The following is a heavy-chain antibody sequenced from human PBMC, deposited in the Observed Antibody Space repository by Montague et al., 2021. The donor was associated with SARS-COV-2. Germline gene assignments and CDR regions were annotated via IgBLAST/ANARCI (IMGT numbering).Heavy chain of an antibody. V-gene: IGHV4-34*01. CDR1: GGSFNDYY. CDR3: ARGHQGVAMIVVVMIGAEYYFDY. D-gene: IGHD3-22*01. Sequence: SETLSLTCAVYGGSFNDYYWSWIRQHPGKGLEWIGEINHGGITNYSPSLKSRVTISADTSKNQLSLKLKSVTAADTANYYCARGHQGVAMIVVVMIGAEYYFDYWGQGSLVTVSS. J-gene: IGHJ4*02. CDR2: INHGGIT.